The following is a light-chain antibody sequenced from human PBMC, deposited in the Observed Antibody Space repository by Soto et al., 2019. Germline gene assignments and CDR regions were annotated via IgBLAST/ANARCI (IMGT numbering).Light chain of an antibody. J-gene: IGLJ3*02. CDR1: VLAKKH. Sequence: SYELTRSSSVSVSPGQTARITCSGDVLAKKHARWLQQKPGQAPVVLLYKDSERPPGIPERFSGSSSGTTVTLTISGAQVDDEADYYCYSTADNNWVFGGGTKLTVL. CDR2: KDS. V-gene: IGLV3-27*01. CDR3: YSTADNNWV.